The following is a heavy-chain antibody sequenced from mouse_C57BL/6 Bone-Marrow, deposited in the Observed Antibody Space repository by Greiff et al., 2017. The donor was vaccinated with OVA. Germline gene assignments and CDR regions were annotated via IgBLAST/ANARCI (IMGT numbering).Heavy chain of an antibody. CDR2: IYPRSGNT. Sequence: QVQLKQSGAELARPGASVKLSCKASGYTFTSYCISWVKQRTGQGLEWIGEIYPRSGNTYYNEKFKGKATLTADKSSSTAYMELRSLTSEDSAVYFCARPDGYLWYVDVWGTGTTVTVSS. J-gene: IGHJ1*03. V-gene: IGHV1-81*01. D-gene: IGHD2-3*01. CDR3: ARPDGYLWYVDV. CDR1: GYTFTSYC.